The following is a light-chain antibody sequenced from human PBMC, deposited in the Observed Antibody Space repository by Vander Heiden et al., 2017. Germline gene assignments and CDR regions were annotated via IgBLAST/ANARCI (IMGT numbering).Light chain of an antibody. CDR3: QQYSSYWT. J-gene: IGKJ1*01. CDR2: DAS. Sequence: DIQLTQSPSTLSASVGDTVTITCRASQSISNWLAWYQQKPGKATKLLIYDASSLEGGVASRFSGSGSGTEFTLTISSLQPDDFATYCCQQYSSYWTFGQGTKVEIK. CDR1: QSISNW. V-gene: IGKV1-5*01.